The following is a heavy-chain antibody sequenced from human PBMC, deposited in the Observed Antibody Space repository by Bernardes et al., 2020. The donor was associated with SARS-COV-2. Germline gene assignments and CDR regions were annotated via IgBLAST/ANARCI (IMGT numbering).Heavy chain of an antibody. CDR3: AKDINMYVETLFGRGMAIPGGMDV. CDR2: IFHGGNNK. D-gene: IGHD3-3*01. Sequence: SLRPSYASSGSSSSYYVLYWLRQAAGRVLEWVGMIFHGGNNKHYADFVTGGFIICSETSKTTLYLQMNRRRAEDTAMYYCAKDINMYVETLFGRGMAIPGGMDVWGQGTTVTVSS. CDR1: GSSSSYYV. J-gene: IGHJ6*02. V-gene: IGHV3-30*18.